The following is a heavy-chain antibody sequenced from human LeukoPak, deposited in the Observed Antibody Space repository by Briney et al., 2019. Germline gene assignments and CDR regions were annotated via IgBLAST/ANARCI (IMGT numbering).Heavy chain of an antibody. CDR1: GFTFSSNG. V-gene: IGHV3-30*02. D-gene: IGHD6-19*01. J-gene: IGHJ6*03. CDR2: IRNDGSNK. CDR3: AKGGIAVASTSYYYYMDV. Sequence: GGSLRLSCVASGFTFSSNGMHWVRQAPGKGLEWVAFIRNDGSNKYYVDSVKGRFTIYRDNSKNTLFLQMNSLRADDTAVYYCAKGGIAVASTSYYYYMDVWGKGTTVTISS.